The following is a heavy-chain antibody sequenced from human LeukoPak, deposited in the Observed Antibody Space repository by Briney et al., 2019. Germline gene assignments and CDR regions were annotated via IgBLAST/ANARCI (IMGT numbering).Heavy chain of an antibody. Sequence: SENLSLTCTVSGASINRGTHYWSWVRQAAGKGLEWLGRVYATGNTNYNPSLWSRLSISIDTSRNQFSLRLSSVTAADTAIYYCARDRSYYSDTGADYWGQGIMVIVSS. J-gene: IGHJ4*02. CDR1: GASINRGTHY. CDR2: VYATGNT. V-gene: IGHV4-61*02. D-gene: IGHD3-22*01. CDR3: ARDRSYYSDTGADY.